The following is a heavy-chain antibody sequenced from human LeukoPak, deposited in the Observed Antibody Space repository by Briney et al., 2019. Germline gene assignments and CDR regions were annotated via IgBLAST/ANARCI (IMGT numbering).Heavy chain of an antibody. D-gene: IGHD3-16*01. V-gene: IGHV3-48*04. Sequence: PGGFLRLSCAASGFTFSSYSMNWVRQAPGKGLEWVLYISSSSSTIYHADSVKGRFTISRDNAKNSLYLQMDSLRAEDTAVYYCARDSRAQYDYVWGSYFDYWGQGTLVTVSS. CDR3: ARDSRAQYDYVWGSYFDY. CDR2: ISSSSSTI. CDR1: GFTFSSYS. J-gene: IGHJ4*02.